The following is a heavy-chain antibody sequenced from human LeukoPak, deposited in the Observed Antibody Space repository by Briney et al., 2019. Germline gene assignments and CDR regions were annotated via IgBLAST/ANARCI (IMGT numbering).Heavy chain of an antibody. CDR1: GDSVIGHY. Sequence: PSETLSLTCSVSGDSVIGHYWSWIRQPPGRGLEWIGYGHHSESANFSPSFRSRVTISVDTSSNQFSLNLYSVTAADTAVYYCVRENEGTHHGSTAAFHYWGQGALVAVSS. J-gene: IGHJ4*02. CDR2: GHHSESA. V-gene: IGHV4-59*02. D-gene: IGHD2-2*01. CDR3: VRENEGTHHGSTAAFHY.